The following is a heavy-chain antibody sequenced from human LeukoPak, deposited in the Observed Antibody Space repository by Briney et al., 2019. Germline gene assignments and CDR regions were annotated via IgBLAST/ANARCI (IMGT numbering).Heavy chain of an antibody. CDR3: AKAKGSGLNYYFDY. Sequence: GGSLRLSCAASGFTFSNYAMSWVRQAPGKGLEWVSGISGTGGTTYYADSVKGRFTISRDKSKNTLYLQMNSLRVEDTAEYYCAKAKGSGLNYYFDYWGQGTLVTVSS. D-gene: IGHD6-19*01. V-gene: IGHV3-23*01. CDR1: GFTFSNYA. CDR2: ISGTGGTT. J-gene: IGHJ4*02.